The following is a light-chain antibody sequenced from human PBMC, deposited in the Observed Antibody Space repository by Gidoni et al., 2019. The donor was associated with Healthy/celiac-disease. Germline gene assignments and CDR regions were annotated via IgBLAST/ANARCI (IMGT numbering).Light chain of an antibody. CDR2: AAS. J-gene: IGKJ4*01. V-gene: IGKV1-39*01. CDR3: QQSYNTTQLT. Sequence: DIQMTQSPSSLSASVGDRVTITCRASQSISSYLNWYQQKPGKAPKLLIYAASSLQSGVPSWFSGSGSGTDFTLTISSLQPEDFATYYCQQSYNTTQLTFGGGTKVEIK. CDR1: QSISSY.